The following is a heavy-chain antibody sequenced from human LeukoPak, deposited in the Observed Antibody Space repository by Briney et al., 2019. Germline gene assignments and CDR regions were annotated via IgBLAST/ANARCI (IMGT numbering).Heavy chain of an antibody. J-gene: IGHJ4*02. CDR2: IYYSGST. D-gene: IGHD6-19*01. V-gene: IGHV4-39*07. Sequence: SETLSLTCTVSGGSISSSSYYWGWIRQPPGKGLEWIGSIYYSGSTYYNPSLKSRVTISVDTSKNQFSLKLSSVTAADTAVYYCARYSSGWYKGFDYWGQGTLVTVSS. CDR3: ARYSSGWYKGFDY. CDR1: GGSISSSSYY.